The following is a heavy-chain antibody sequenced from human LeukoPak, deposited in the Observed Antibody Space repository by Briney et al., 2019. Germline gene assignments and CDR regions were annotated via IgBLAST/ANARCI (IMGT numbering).Heavy chain of an antibody. Sequence: GGSLRLSCAASGFTFSTSSLNWVRQAPGKGLEWVSSITISSSYIYYSDSVKGRFTISRDNAKNSLYLQMDSLRAEDTAVYFCARNQGGNYLYYFDHWGQGTLVTVSS. CDR2: ITISSSYI. CDR1: GFTFSTSS. D-gene: IGHD2/OR15-2a*01. CDR3: ARNQGGNYLYYFDH. J-gene: IGHJ4*02. V-gene: IGHV3-21*01.